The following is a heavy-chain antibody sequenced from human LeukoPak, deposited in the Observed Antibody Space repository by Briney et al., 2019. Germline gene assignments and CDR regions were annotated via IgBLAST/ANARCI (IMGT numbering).Heavy chain of an antibody. J-gene: IGHJ6*02. Sequence: GGSLRLSCVASGFTFSNYAMHWVRQAPVKGLEWVAVVSYDGYSQYYADSVKGRFTISRDNSKNTLYLQMNSLRAEDTAVYYCARTAGHDYDFWSVYYNEMDVWGQGTTVTVSS. CDR3: ARTAGHDYDFWSVYYNEMDV. D-gene: IGHD3-3*01. CDR1: GFTFSNYA. CDR2: VSYDGYSQ. V-gene: IGHV3-30-3*01.